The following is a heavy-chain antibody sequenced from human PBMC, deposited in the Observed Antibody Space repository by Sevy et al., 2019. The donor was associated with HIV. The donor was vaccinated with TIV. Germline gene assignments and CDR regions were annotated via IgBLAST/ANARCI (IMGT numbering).Heavy chain of an antibody. V-gene: IGHV4-38-2*01. D-gene: IGHD3-3*01. J-gene: IGHJ3*02. Sequence: SETLSLTCAVSGYSISSGYYWGWIRQPPGKGLEWIGSIYHSGSTYYNPSLKGRVTISVDTSKNQFSLKLSSVTAADTAVYYCARLYFDFWSGYYDRKDAFDIWGQGTMVTVSS. CDR3: ARLYFDFWSGYYDRKDAFDI. CDR1: GYSISSGYY. CDR2: IYHSGST.